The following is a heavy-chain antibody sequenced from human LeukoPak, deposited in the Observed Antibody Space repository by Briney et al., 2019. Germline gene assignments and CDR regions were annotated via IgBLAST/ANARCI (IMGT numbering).Heavy chain of an antibody. D-gene: IGHD5-12*01. V-gene: IGHV4-30-2*01. CDR2: IYHSGST. CDR3: TRVGDLGYSGYDYLVDH. Sequence: PSETLSLTCTVSGGSISSGGYYWSWIRQPPAKGLEWIGYIYHSGSTYYNPSLKSRVTISVDKSNNQFFLKLSSVTAEDAAVYYCTRVGDLGYSGYDYLVDHWGQGILVTVSS. CDR1: GGSISSGGYY. J-gene: IGHJ4*02.